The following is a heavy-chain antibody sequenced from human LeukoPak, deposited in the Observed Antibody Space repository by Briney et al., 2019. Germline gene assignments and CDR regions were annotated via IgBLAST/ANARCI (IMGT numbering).Heavy chain of an antibody. Sequence: GGSLRLSCTVSGFTVSSNSMSWVRQAPGKGLEWVSFIYSDNTHYSDSVKGRFTISRDNSKNTLYLQMNSLRAEDTAVYYCARVFSVLLWFGELPDYWGQGTLVTVSS. CDR1: GFTVSSNS. V-gene: IGHV3-53*01. J-gene: IGHJ4*02. CDR2: IYSDNT. CDR3: ARVFSVLLWFGELPDY. D-gene: IGHD3-10*01.